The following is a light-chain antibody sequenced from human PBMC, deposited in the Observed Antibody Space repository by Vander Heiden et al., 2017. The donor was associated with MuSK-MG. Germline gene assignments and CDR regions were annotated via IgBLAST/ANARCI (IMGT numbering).Light chain of an antibody. CDR1: SSDVGRYDY. CDR2: DVT. J-gene: IGLJ2*01. Sequence: QSALTQPRSVSGSPGQSVTISCTGTSSDVGRYDYVSWYQQHPGKAPKLMIYDVTSRPSAVPDRFSGSKSGNTASLTISGLQAEDEADYYCCSYVGVYTVVFGGGTKLTVL. V-gene: IGLV2-11*01. CDR3: CSYVGVYTVV.